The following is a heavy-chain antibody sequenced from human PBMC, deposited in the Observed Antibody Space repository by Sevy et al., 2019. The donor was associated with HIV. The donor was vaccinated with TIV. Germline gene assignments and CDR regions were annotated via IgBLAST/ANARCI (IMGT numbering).Heavy chain of an antibody. CDR3: ARTATNVVIPLFDY. CDR2: INPGDSDT. J-gene: IGHJ4*02. V-gene: IGHV5-51*01. Sequence: GESLKISCKGSGYSFRNNWIAWVRQKPGEGLEWMGIINPGDSDTRYSLSFQGQVTISADESITTAYLQWSSLKASDSAMYYCARTATNVVIPLFDYWGQGTLVTVSS. CDR1: GYSFRNNW. D-gene: IGHD4-17*01.